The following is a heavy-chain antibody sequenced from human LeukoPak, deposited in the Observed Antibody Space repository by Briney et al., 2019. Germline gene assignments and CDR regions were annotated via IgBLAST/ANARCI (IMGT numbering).Heavy chain of an antibody. CDR3: AKDRARVTASTDY. D-gene: IGHD2-21*02. V-gene: IGHV3-30*18. J-gene: IGHJ4*02. Sequence: PGGSLRLSCAASGFTFSSYGMHWVRQAPGKGLEWVAVISYDGSNKYYADSVKGRFTISRDNSKNTLYLQMNSLRAEDTAVYYCAKDRARVTASTDYWGQGTLVTVSS. CDR2: ISYDGSNK. CDR1: GFTFSSYG.